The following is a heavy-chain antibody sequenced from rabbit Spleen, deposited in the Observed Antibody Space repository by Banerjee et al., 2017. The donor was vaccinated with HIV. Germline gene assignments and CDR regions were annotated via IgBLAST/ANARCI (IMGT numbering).Heavy chain of an antibody. J-gene: IGHJ4*01. V-gene: IGHV1S45*01. CDR1: GFAFNSVYD. D-gene: IGHD5-1*01. CDR2: IAGGTSAFT. CDR3: ARDDGSYFAL. Sequence: QEQLVESGGGLVQPERSLTLTCTASGFAFNSVYDMCWVRQAPGKGLEWIGYIAGGTSAFTYSATWAKGRFTCSKTSSTTVTLQMTSLTAADTATYFCARDDGSYFALWGQGTLVTVS.